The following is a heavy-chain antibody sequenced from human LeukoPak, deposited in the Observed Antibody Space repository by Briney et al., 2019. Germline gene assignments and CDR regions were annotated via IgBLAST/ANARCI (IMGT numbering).Heavy chain of an antibody. D-gene: IGHD3-16*01. J-gene: IGHJ4*02. CDR2: ISSSGGNT. CDR3: AKSRIGWFWGYFDN. V-gene: IGHV3-23*01. Sequence: GGSLRLSCTASGFTFSSYAMSWVRQAPGKGLEWVSAISSSGGNTYYTDSVKGRFTISRDNSKNTLYLQMNSLRAEDTAVYHCAKSRIGWFWGYFDNWGQGTLVPVSS. CDR1: GFTFSSYA.